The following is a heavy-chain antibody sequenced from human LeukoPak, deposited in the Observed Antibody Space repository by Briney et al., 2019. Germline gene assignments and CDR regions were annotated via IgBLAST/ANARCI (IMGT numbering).Heavy chain of an antibody. D-gene: IGHD1-26*01. CDR3: ARAVYSGSYYYFNY. V-gene: IGHV4-30-2*01. CDR1: GGSISSGAYY. CDR2: IYHSGST. J-gene: IGHJ4*02. Sequence: SETLSLTCTVSGGSISSGAYYWSWIRQPPGKGLEWIGYIYHSGSTYYNQSLKSRVTISVDRSKNQFSLKLSSVTAADTAVYYCARAVYSGSYYYFNYWGQGTLVTVSS.